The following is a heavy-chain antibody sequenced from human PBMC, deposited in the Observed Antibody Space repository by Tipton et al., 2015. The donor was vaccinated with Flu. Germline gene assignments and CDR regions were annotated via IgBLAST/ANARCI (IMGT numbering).Heavy chain of an antibody. V-gene: IGHV4-4*07. CDR1: GGSLSGYY. D-gene: IGHD6-19*01. Sequence: TLSLTCNVSGGSLSGYYWSWIRQPAGKGLEWIGRIYTSGNTNYSPSLKSRVTMSVDTSKNQFSLKLSSMTAADTAVYYCARGQGNSGWGYFDYWGQGTLVTVSS. CDR3: ARGQGNSGWGYFDY. J-gene: IGHJ4*02. CDR2: IYTSGNT.